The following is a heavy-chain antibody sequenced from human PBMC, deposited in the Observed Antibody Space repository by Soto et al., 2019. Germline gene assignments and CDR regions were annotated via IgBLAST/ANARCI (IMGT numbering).Heavy chain of an antibody. Sequence: GGSLRLSCAASGFTFSSYGMHWVRQAPGKGLEWVAVISYDGSNKYYADSVKGRFTISRDNSKNTLYLQMNSLRAEDTAVYYCAKDADYYDSSGYYVYWGQGTLVTVSS. J-gene: IGHJ4*02. CDR2: ISYDGSNK. CDR3: AKDADYYDSSGYYVY. CDR1: GFTFSSYG. D-gene: IGHD3-22*01. V-gene: IGHV3-30*18.